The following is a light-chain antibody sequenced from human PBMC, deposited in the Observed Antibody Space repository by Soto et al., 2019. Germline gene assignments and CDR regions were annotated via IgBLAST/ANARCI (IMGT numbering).Light chain of an antibody. CDR1: QSVLYSSNNKNY. CDR2: WAS. J-gene: IGKJ5*01. CDR3: QQYYPTPPIT. V-gene: IGKV4-1*01. Sequence: IVMTQSPDSLAVSLGDRSTISCKSSQSVLYSSNNKNYLAWFQQKPGQPPKLLIYWASTRESGVPDRFSGSGSGTDFTLTISSLQAEDVAVYYCQQYYPTPPITFGQGTRLEIK.